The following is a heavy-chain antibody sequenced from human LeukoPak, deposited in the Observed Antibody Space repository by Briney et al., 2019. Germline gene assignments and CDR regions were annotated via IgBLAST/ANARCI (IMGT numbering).Heavy chain of an antibody. CDR3: ARVDLLTGYYFFDY. Sequence: ASVKFSCKASGYTFSNDGISWVRQAPGQGLEWVGWIRGDNGNTNYAQKLQGRVTMTTDTYTSTAYMELRSLGSDETAVYYCARVDLLTGYYFFDYWGQGTLVTVSS. J-gene: IGHJ4*02. CDR1: GYTFSNDG. D-gene: IGHD3-9*01. CDR2: IRGDNGNT. V-gene: IGHV1-18*01.